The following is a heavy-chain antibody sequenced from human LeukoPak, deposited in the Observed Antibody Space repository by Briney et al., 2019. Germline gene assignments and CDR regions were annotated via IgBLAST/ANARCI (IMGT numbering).Heavy chain of an antibody. Sequence: SETLSLACAVYGGSFSGYYWSWIRQPPGKGLEWIGEINHSGSTNYNPSLKSRVTISVDTSKNQFSLKLSSVTAADTAVYYCARVSGSYYYAFDIWGQGTMVTVSS. CDR3: ARVSGSYYYAFDI. J-gene: IGHJ3*02. CDR1: GGSFSGYY. CDR2: INHSGST. D-gene: IGHD1-26*01. V-gene: IGHV4-34*01.